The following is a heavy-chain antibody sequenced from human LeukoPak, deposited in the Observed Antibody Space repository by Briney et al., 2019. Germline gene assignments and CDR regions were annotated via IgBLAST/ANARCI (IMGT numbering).Heavy chain of an antibody. J-gene: IGHJ4*02. CDR2: INAGNGKT. D-gene: IGHD4-17*01. CDR1: GYIFTDYA. Sequence: ASVKVSCKASGYIFTDYAIQWVRQAPGQGLEWMGWINAGNGKTKYSQKFQGRDTITRDTSASTAYMELSGLRSDDTAVYYCARARWTSTVTTYYLDFWGQGTLVTVSS. V-gene: IGHV1-3*01. CDR3: ARARWTSTVTTYYLDF.